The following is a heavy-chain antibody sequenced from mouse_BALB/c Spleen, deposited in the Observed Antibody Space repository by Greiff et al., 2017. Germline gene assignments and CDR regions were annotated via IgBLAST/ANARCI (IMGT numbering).Heavy chain of an antibody. V-gene: IGHV3-2*02. Sequence: EVKLMESGPGLVKPSQSLSLTCTVTGYSITSDYAWNWIRQFPGNKLEWMGYISYSGSTSYNPSLKSRISITRDTSKNQFFLQLNSVTTEDTATYYCARRGSSGYGFDYWGQGTTLTVSS. J-gene: IGHJ2*01. CDR2: ISYSGST. CDR3: ARRGSSGYGFDY. CDR1: GYSITSDYA. D-gene: IGHD3-1*01.